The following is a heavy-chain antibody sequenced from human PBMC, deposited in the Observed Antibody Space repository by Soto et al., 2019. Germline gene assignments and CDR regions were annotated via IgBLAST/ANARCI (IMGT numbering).Heavy chain of an antibody. D-gene: IGHD2-15*01. CDR2: INHSGST. CDR3: AVVVVVAAIGGWFDP. V-gene: IGHV4-34*01. Sequence: SETLSLTCAVYGWSFSGYYWSWIRQPPGKGLEWIGEINHSGSTNYNPSLKSRVTISVDTSKNQFSLKLSSVTAADTAVYYCAVVVVVAAIGGWFDPWGQGTLVTVSS. J-gene: IGHJ5*02. CDR1: GWSFSGYY.